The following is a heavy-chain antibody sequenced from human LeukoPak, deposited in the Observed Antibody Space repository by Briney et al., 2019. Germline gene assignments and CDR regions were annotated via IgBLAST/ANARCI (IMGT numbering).Heavy chain of an antibody. Sequence: GGSLRLSCAASRFIFSRYAMNWVRQAPGKGLEWVAVISNDGSNSCYADSVKGRFTISRDNSKNTLYLQMNILRAEDTAVYYCARAFSTTAFDYWGQGTLVTVSS. CDR2: ISNDGSNS. D-gene: IGHD4-17*01. V-gene: IGHV3-30*04. CDR1: RFIFSRYA. CDR3: ARAFSTTAFDY. J-gene: IGHJ4*02.